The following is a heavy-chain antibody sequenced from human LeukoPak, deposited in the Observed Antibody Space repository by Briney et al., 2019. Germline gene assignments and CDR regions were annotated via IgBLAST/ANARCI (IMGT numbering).Heavy chain of an antibody. CDR3: VRLNPYGSGSHIDW. V-gene: IGHV3-7*05. J-gene: IGHJ4*02. D-gene: IGHD3-10*01. CDR2: IKQDGSEK. Sequence: GGSLRLSCAASGFIFSSSWMSWVRQAPGKGLEWVANIKQDGSEKYYVDSVKGRFTISRDNAKNSLFLQMNSLRAEDAAVYYCVRLNPYGSGSHIDWWGQGTLVTVSS. CDR1: GFIFSSSW.